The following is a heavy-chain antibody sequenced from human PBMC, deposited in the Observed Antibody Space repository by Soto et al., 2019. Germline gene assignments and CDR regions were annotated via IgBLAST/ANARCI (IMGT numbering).Heavy chain of an antibody. Sequence: EVQLVESGGGLVKPGGSLRLSCAASGFTFTRYSINWVRQAPGKGLEWVSSISSTANYIYYGDSMKGRFTISRDNAKNSLYLEVNSLRAEDTAVYYCARESEDLTSNFDYWGQGTLVTVSS. V-gene: IGHV3-21*06. CDR3: ARESEDLTSNFDY. J-gene: IGHJ4*02. CDR1: GFTFTRYS. CDR2: ISSTANYI.